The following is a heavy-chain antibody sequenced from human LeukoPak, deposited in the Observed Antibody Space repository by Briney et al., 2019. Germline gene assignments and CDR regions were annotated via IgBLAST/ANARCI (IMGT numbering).Heavy chain of an antibody. CDR2: ISGSGGST. CDR3: AKSRVKYSSSWYFFDY. D-gene: IGHD6-13*01. V-gene: IGHV3-23*01. J-gene: IGHJ4*02. CDR1: GFTFSSYG. Sequence: GGSLRLSCAASGFTFSSYGMSWVRQAPGKGLEWVSAISGSGGSTYYADSVKGRLTISRDNSKNTLYVQMNSLRAEDTAVYYCAKSRVKYSSSWYFFDYWGQGTLVTVSS.